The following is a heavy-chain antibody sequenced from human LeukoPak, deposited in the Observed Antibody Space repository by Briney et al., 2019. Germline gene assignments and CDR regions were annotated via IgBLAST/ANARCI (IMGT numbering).Heavy chain of an antibody. CDR2: INPSGGST. J-gene: IGHJ4*02. D-gene: IGHD4-11*01. CDR1: GYTFTGYY. CDR3: ARDGSNYVAPGY. Sequence: ASVKFSCKASGYTFTGYYMHWVRQAPGQGLEWMGIINPSGGSTSYAQKFQGRVTMTRDTSTSTVYMELSSLRSEDTAVYYCARDGSNYVAPGYWGQGTLVTVSS. V-gene: IGHV1-46*01.